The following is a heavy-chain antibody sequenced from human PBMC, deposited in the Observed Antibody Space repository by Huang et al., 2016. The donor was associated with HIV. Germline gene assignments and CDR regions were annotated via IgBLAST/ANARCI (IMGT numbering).Heavy chain of an antibody. CDR3: ARGIAAGDY. J-gene: IGHJ4*02. D-gene: IGHD6-25*01. CDR2: SNAGNGNT. V-gene: IGHV1-3*01. CDR1: GYIFSTYD. Sequence: QVQLVQSGAEVKKPGASVKVSCKASGYIFSTYDTHGVRQAPGQRLEWMGRSNAGNGNTKYSQRFQGRVTMTRDTAANTAYVELSSLRSEDTGVYYCARGIAAGDYWGQGTLVTVSS.